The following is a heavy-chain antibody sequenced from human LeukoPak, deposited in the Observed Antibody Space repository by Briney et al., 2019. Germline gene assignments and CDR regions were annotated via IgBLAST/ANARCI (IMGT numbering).Heavy chain of an antibody. Sequence: SETLSLTCTVPSRSISSSGDYWGWIRQPPGKGLEWIGSISNRGSTHYNPSLKSRVTISLETSKHQFSLKLSSVTAADTAVYYCARGDGRYDILTGYFGHWGQGTRVTVSSGMDVWGQGTTVTVSS. CDR1: SRSISSSGDY. CDR2: ISNRGST. J-gene: IGHJ6*02. D-gene: IGHD3-9*01. CDR3: ARGDGRYDILTGYFGHWGQGTRVTVSSGMDV. V-gene: IGHV4-39*07.